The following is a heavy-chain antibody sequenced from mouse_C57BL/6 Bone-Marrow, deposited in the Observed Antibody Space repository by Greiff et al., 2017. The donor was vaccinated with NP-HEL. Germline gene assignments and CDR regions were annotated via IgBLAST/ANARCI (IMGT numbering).Heavy chain of an antibody. CDR2: ISYDGSN. D-gene: IGHD1-1*01. Sequence: EVKLMESGPGLVKPSQSLSLTCSVTGYSITSGYYWNWIRQFPGNKLEWMGYISYDGSNNYNPSLKNRISITRDTSKNQFFLKLNSVTTEDTATYYCARFYYYGSSQDAMDYWGQGTSVTVSS. CDR3: ARFYYYGSSQDAMDY. V-gene: IGHV3-6*01. J-gene: IGHJ4*01. CDR1: GYSITSGYY.